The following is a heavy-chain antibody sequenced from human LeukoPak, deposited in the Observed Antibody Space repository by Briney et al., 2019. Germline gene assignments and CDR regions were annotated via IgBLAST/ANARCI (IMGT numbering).Heavy chain of an antibody. Sequence: GGSLRPSCAASGFTFSSYWMSWVRQAPGKGLEWVANINQDGSQKYYVDSVKGRFTISGDNAKNSLYLQMNSLRAEDTAVYYCASEYSSSSHYFDYWGQGTLVTVSS. CDR1: GFTFSSYW. CDR3: ASEYSSSSHYFDY. D-gene: IGHD6-6*01. CDR2: INQDGSQK. V-gene: IGHV3-7*01. J-gene: IGHJ4*02.